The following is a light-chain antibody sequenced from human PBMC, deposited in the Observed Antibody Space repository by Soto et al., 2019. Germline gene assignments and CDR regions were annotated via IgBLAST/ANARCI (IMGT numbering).Light chain of an antibody. CDR2: DVS. V-gene: IGKV1-5*01. Sequence: DIEMFQSPSALSASVGDTVTITCRASQKSSPWLAWYQQKPGQAPKLLMYDVSSLKRGVPSRFSGSGSGTEFTLTISSLQPDDFATYYCQQYNDYSATFGQGTKVDI. CDR3: QQYNDYSAT. J-gene: IGKJ1*01. CDR1: QKSSPW.